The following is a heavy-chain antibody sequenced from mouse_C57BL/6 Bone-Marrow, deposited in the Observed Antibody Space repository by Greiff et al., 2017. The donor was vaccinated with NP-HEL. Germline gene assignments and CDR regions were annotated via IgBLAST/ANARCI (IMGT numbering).Heavy chain of an antibody. CDR1: GFSLTSYA. CDR3: ARNRYYYGSSSDYFDY. CDR2: IWTGGGT. J-gene: IGHJ2*01. V-gene: IGHV2-9-1*01. D-gene: IGHD1-1*01. Sequence: VKLMESGPGLVAPSQSLSITCTVSGFSLTSYAISWVRQPPGKGLEWLGVIWTGGGTNYNSALKSRLSISKDNSKSQVFLKMNSLQTDDTARYYCARNRYYYGSSSDYFDYWGQGTTLTVSS.